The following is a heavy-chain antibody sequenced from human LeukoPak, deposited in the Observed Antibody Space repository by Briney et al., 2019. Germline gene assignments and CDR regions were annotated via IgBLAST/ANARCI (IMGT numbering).Heavy chain of an antibody. V-gene: IGHV3-21*01. D-gene: IGHD3-3*01. J-gene: IGHJ3*02. CDR1: GFTFSSYS. CDR3: AREITQYDFWSGYSMGAFDI. Sequence: PGGSLRLSCAASGFTFSSYSMNWVRQAPGKGLEWVSSISSSSSYIYYADSVKGRFTISRDNAKNSLYLQMNSLRAEDTAVYYCAREITQYDFWSGYSMGAFDIWGQGTMVTVSS. CDR2: ISSSSSYI.